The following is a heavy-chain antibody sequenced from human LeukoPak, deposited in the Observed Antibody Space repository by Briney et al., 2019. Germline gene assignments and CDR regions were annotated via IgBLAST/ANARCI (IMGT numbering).Heavy chain of an antibody. CDR3: TRVGLSTSSRWFDP. V-gene: IGHV3-23*01. Sequence: GGSLRLSCAASGFTFSSYAMSWVRQAPGKGLEWVSAISGSGGSTYYADSVKGRFTISRDNSKNTLYLQMNSLRAEDMAVYYCTRVGLSTSSRWFDPWGQGTLVTVSS. CDR1: GFTFSSYA. D-gene: IGHD6-6*01. J-gene: IGHJ5*02. CDR2: ISGSGGST.